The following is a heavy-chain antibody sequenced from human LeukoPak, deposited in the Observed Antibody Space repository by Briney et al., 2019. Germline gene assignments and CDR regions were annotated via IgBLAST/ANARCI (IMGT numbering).Heavy chain of an antibody. Sequence: GGSLRLSCAASGFTFSRNSMNWVRQAPGKGLEWVSSISSSSSYIYYAGSVKGRFTISRDNARNSLYLQMNSLRAEDTAVYYCARDGGHQLLIGNWFDPWGQGTLVTVSS. J-gene: IGHJ5*02. V-gene: IGHV3-21*04. CDR1: GFTFSRNS. D-gene: IGHD2-2*01. CDR2: ISSSSSYI. CDR3: ARDGGHQLLIGNWFDP.